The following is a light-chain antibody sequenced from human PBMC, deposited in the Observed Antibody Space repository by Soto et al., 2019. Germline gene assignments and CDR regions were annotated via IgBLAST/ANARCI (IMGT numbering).Light chain of an antibody. J-gene: IGKJ2*01. CDR3: QQYSSSSPT. Sequence: DIQMTQSPSTLSASVGDRVTITCRASQSISSWLAWYQQKRGKAPKLLIYGASSLESGVPSRFSGSGSVTEFTLTIDSLQPDDFATYYCQQYSSSSPTFGQGTKLEI. CDR2: GAS. CDR1: QSISSW. V-gene: IGKV1-5*01.